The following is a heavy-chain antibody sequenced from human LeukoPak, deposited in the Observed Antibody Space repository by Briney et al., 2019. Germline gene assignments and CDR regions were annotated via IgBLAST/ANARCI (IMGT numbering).Heavy chain of an antibody. CDR1: GGSISSGGYY. CDR3: ARVTTVTTSFHFDY. CDR2: IYYSGST. V-gene: IGHV4-30-4*01. Sequence: PSQTLSLTCTVSGGSISSGGYYWSWISQPPGEGLEWIGYIYYSGSTYYHPSLESRVTISLDTSKNQFSLKLSSVTAADTAVYYCARVTTVTTSFHFDYWGQGTLVTVSS. J-gene: IGHJ4*02. D-gene: IGHD4-17*01.